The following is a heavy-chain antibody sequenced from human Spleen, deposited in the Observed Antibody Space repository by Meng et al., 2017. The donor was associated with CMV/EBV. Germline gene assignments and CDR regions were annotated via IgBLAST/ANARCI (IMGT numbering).Heavy chain of an antibody. CDR3: ARGRAYYDILTGYYRSTNWFDP. CDR1: YD. J-gene: IGHJ5*02. V-gene: IGHV1-8*01. Sequence: YDSNWVRQATGQGLEWMGWMNPNSGNTGYAQKFQGRVTMTTNTSISTAYMELSSLRSEDTAVYYCARGRAYYDILTGYYRSTNWFDPWGQGTLVTVSS. D-gene: IGHD3-9*01. CDR2: MNPNSGNT.